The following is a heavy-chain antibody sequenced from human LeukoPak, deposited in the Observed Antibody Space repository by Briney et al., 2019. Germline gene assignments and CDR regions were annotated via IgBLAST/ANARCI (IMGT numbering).Heavy chain of an antibody. Sequence: GGSLRLLCAASGFTLSSYSMNWVRQAPGKALEWVSSISSSSSYIYYADSVKGRFTISRDNAKNSLYLHMHRLSGEDTAVYYCARGGDILTRLSDYWGQGTLVTVSS. D-gene: IGHD3-9*01. CDR3: ARGGDILTRLSDY. CDR1: GFTLSSYS. CDR2: ISSSSSYI. J-gene: IGHJ4*02. V-gene: IGHV3-21*01.